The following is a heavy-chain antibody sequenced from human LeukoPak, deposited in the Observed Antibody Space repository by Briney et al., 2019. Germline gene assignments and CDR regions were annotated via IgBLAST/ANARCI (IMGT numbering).Heavy chain of an antibody. J-gene: IGHJ5*02. V-gene: IGHV5-51*01. CDR3: ARRGYTNDWFDP. CDR2: INPRDSET. CDR1: GYNFTYYW. D-gene: IGHD5-12*01. Sequence: GESLKISCKSSGYNFTYYWVAWVRQMPGKGLEWMGIINPRDSETRYSPSFQGQVTISADKSISTAYLQWSSLKASDTAIYYCARRGYTNDWFDPWSQGTLVTVSS.